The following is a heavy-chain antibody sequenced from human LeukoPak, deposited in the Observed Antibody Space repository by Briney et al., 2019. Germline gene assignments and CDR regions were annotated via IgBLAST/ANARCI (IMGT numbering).Heavy chain of an antibody. CDR2: IYYSGST. D-gene: IGHD3-3*01. CDR1: GGSISSYY. V-gene: IGHV4-59*01. J-gene: IGHJ6*02. Sequence: SETLSLTCTVSGGSISSYYWSWIRQPPGKGLEWIGYIYYSGSTNYNPSLKSRVTISVDTSKNQFSLKLSSVTAADTAVYYCATSTYYDFWSGYPSGYYGMDVWGQGTTVTVSS. CDR3: ATSTYYDFWSGYPSGYYGMDV.